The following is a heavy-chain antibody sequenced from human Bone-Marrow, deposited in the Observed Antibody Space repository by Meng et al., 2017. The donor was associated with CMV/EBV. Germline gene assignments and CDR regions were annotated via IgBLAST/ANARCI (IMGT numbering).Heavy chain of an antibody. CDR3: ARFGPGYSSGWSFFVY. D-gene: IGHD6-19*01. CDR1: GFIFSSHA. J-gene: IGHJ4*02. CDR2: IHSNGGTT. V-gene: IGHV3-64*02. Sequence: GGSLRLSCAASGFIFSSHAMHWVRQAPGKGLEHVSAIHSNGGTTYYADSVKGRFTISRDNSKNTLYLQMGSLRAEDMAVYYCARFGPGYSSGWSFFVYWGQGTLVTVSS.